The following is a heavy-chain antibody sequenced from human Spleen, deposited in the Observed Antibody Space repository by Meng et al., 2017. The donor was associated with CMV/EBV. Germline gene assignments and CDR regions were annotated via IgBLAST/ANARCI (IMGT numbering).Heavy chain of an antibody. V-gene: IGHV7-4-1*02. CDR1: GYTFSRYS. CDR2: INTDTGKP. CDR3: ARDRGSSGWSNWFDP. D-gene: IGHD6-13*01. Sequence: QVQLVQSGSELKKPGASVKVSCEASGYTFSRYSMHWVRQAPGQGLEWMGWINTDTGKPKYAQGFTGRFVFSLDTSVRTAYLQISSLKAEDTAVYYCARDRGSSGWSNWFDPWGQGTLVTVSS. J-gene: IGHJ5*02.